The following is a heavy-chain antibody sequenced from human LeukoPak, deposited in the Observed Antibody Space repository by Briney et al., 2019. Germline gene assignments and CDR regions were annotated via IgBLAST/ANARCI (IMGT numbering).Heavy chain of an antibody. CDR3: ATSIAAAGAFDY. J-gene: IGHJ4*02. Sequence: GGSLRLSCAASGFTVSSNYMSWVRQAPVKGLEWVSVIYSGGSTCYADSVKGRFTISRDNSKNTLYLQMNSLRAEDTAVYYCATSIAAAGAFDYWGQGTLVTVSS. D-gene: IGHD6-13*01. CDR1: GFTVSSNY. CDR2: IYSGGST. V-gene: IGHV3-53*01.